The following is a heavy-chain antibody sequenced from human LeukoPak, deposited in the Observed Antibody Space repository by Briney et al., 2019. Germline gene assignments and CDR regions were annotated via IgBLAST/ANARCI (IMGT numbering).Heavy chain of an antibody. Sequence: GGSLRLSCAASGFTFSSYEMNWVRQAPGKGLEWVSYISSSSSTIYYADSVKGRFTISRDNAKNSLYLQMNSLRAEDTAVYYCARDNLYCSSTSCYRGAFDIWGQGTMVTVSS. J-gene: IGHJ3*02. CDR1: GFTFSSYE. CDR2: ISSSSSTI. V-gene: IGHV3-48*01. CDR3: ARDNLYCSSTSCYRGAFDI. D-gene: IGHD2-2*01.